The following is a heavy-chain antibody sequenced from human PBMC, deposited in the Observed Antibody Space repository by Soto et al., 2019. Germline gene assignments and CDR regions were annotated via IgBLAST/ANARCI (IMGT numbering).Heavy chain of an antibody. CDR2: MNPNSGNT. J-gene: IGHJ4*02. V-gene: IGHV1-8*01. CDR3: ARSMGENNLECQKG. Sequence: ASVKVSCKASGYTFTSYDINWVRQAPGQGLEWMGWMNPNSGNTGYAQKFQGRVTMTRSNSINTAYMELSSLRSEDTAVYFCARSMGENNLECQKGWGRETRVTVSS. CDR1: GYTFTSYD. D-gene: IGHD3-3*01.